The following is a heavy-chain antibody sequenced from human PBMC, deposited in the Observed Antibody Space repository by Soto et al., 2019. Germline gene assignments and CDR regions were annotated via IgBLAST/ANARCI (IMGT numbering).Heavy chain of an antibody. J-gene: IGHJ3*02. CDR1: GGTFSSYT. Sequence: ASVKVSCKASGGTFSSYTISWVRQAPGQGLEWMGWINPNSGGTNYAQKFQGWVTMTRDTSISTAYMELSRLRSDDTAVYYCARGVVVTEDVDAFDIWGQGTMVTVSS. CDR2: INPNSGGT. V-gene: IGHV1-2*04. CDR3: ARGVVVTEDVDAFDI. D-gene: IGHD2-15*01.